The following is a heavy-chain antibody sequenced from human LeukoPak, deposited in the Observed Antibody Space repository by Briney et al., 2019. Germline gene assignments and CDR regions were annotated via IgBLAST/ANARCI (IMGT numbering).Heavy chain of an antibody. J-gene: IGHJ5*02. CDR2: ISYDGSNK. CDR1: GFTFSNYG. V-gene: IGHV3-30*03. D-gene: IGHD6-13*01. Sequence: GGSLRLSCAASGFTFSNYGIHWVRQAPGKGLEWVAVISYDGSNKYYADSVKGRFTISRDNSKNTLYLQMNSLRAEDTAVYYCARSSSPSGGWFDPWGQGTLVTVSS. CDR3: ARSSSPSGGWFDP.